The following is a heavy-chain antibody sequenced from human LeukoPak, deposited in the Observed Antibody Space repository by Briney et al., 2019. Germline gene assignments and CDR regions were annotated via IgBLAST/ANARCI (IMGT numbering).Heavy chain of an antibody. CDR2: IYYSGST. CDR1: GYSISTSSYY. Sequence: SETLSLTCTVSGYSISTSSYYWGWIRQPPGKGLEWIGSIYYSGSTYYNPSLKSRVTISVDTSKNQFSLKLSSVTAADTAAYYCARRAYSSSYYYYYYYYMDVWGKGTTVTVSS. V-gene: IGHV4-39*01. J-gene: IGHJ6*03. D-gene: IGHD6-6*01. CDR3: ARRAYSSSYYYYYYYYMDV.